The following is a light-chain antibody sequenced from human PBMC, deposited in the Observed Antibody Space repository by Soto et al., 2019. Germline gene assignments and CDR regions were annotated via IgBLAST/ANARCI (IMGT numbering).Light chain of an antibody. CDR2: DVS. J-gene: IGLJ1*01. Sequence: QAVVTQPASVSGSPGQSITISCTGTSSDIGGYNYVSWYRQHPGKAPRLMIYDVSNRPSGVSNRFSGSKSGNTASLTISGLQAEDEAYYYCSSYASSSTLVFGTGTKVTVL. V-gene: IGLV2-14*03. CDR3: SSYASSSTLV. CDR1: SSDIGGYNY.